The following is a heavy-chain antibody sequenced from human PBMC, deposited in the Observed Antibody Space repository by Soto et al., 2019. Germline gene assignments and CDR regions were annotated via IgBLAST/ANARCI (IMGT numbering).Heavy chain of an antibody. V-gene: IGHV1-18*01. CDR3: ARDWNYIFDY. D-gene: IGHD1-7*01. J-gene: IGHJ4*02. CDR1: GYIFTNYG. Sequence: QVQLVQSGAEVKKPGASVKVSCKTSGYIFTNYGTSWVRQAPGQGLEWMGWINVNGGNTNYAQNLQGRVILTTDTSTSTAYMELWSLTSDDTAVYYCARDWNYIFDYWGQGSLVTVSS. CDR2: INVNGGNT.